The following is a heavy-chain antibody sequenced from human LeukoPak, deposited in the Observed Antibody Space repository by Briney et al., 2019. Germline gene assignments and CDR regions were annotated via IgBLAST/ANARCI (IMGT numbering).Heavy chain of an antibody. J-gene: IGHJ4*02. V-gene: IGHV4-34*01. D-gene: IGHD7-27*01. Sequence: SETLSLTCAVYGGSFSGYYWSWIRQPPGKGLEWIGEINHSGSAIYNPSLKSRVTISVDTSKNQFSLKLSSVTAADTAVYYCASSSTGEGGDYWGQGTLVTVSS. CDR2: INHSGSA. CDR3: ASSSTGEGGDY. CDR1: GGSFSGYY.